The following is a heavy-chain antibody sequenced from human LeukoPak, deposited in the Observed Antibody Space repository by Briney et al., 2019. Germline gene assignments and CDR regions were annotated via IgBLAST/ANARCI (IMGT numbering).Heavy chain of an antibody. Sequence: PSETLSLTCAVYGGSFSGYYWSWIRQPPGKGLEWIGEINHSGSTNYNPSLKSRVTISVDTSKNQFSLKLSSVTAADTAVYYCASVTGYCSSTSCYRQFDPWGQGTLVTVSS. J-gene: IGHJ5*02. CDR3: ASVTGYCSSTSCYRQFDP. CDR1: GGSFSGYY. D-gene: IGHD2-2*02. V-gene: IGHV4-34*01. CDR2: INHSGST.